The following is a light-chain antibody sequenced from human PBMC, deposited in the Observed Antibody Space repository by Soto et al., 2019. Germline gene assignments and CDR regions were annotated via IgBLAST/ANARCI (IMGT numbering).Light chain of an antibody. J-gene: IGLJ2*01. V-gene: IGLV2-14*01. CDR2: EVS. CDR3: SSYTSRNTLV. CDR1: SSDVGGYNY. Sequence: QSVLTQPASVSGSPGQSSTISCTGTSSDVGGYNYVSWYQQHPGKAPKLMIFEVSNRPSGVSNRLSGSKSGNTASLTISGLQAEDEAHYYCSSYTSRNTLVFGGGTKLTVL.